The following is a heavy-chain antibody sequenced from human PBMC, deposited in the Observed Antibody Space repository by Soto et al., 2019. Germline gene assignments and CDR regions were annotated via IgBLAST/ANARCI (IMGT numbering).Heavy chain of an antibody. CDR2: TYQSGST. V-gene: IGHV4-30-2*01. D-gene: IGHD3-22*01. CDR3: ARELLFYDSDGFSWDDAFDI. J-gene: IGHJ3*02. CDR1: GGSLSSSAYS. Sequence: SETLSLTCAVSGGSLSSSAYSWSWIRQPPGKGLEWIGFTYQSGSTYYNPSLKSRVTMSLDRPKNQFSLKLSSVTVADTAVYYCARELLFYDSDGFSWDDAFDIWGQGTMVTVSS.